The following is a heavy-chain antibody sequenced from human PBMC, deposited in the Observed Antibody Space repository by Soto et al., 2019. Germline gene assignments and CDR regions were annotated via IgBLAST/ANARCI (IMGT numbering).Heavy chain of an antibody. J-gene: IGHJ5*02. D-gene: IGHD6-19*01. CDR2: IKQDGSEK. Sequence: EVQLVESGGGLVQPGGSLRLSCAASGFTFSSYRMSWVLQAPGKGLEWVANIKQDGSEKYYVDSVKGRFTISRDNAKNSLYLQMNSLRAEDTAVYYCARDIAVAANWFDPWGQGTLVTVSS. V-gene: IGHV3-7*01. CDR1: GFTFSSYR. CDR3: ARDIAVAANWFDP.